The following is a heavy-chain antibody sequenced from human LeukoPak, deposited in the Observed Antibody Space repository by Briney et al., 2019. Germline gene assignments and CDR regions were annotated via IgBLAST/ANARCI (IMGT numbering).Heavy chain of an antibody. V-gene: IGHV3-30*18. Sequence: GGSLRLSCAASGFTFSSYGMHWARQAPGKGLEWVAVISYDGSNKYYADSVKGRFTISRDNSKNTLYLQMNCLRAEDTAVYYCAKDPSLAVAGYFDYWGQGTLVTVSS. CDR3: AKDPSLAVAGYFDY. J-gene: IGHJ4*02. CDR2: ISYDGSNK. CDR1: GFTFSSYG. D-gene: IGHD6-19*01.